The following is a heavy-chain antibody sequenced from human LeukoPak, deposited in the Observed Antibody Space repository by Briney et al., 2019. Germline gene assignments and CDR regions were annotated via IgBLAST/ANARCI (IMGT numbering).Heavy chain of an antibody. D-gene: IGHD6-19*01. Sequence: ASVKISCKTSGYTFTNFYLHWVRQAPGQGLEWMGIINCSGGTTNYAQKFQGRVSITRDTSTSAVYMDLSSLRSEDTAVYYCARGSSVRFDYWGQGTLVTVSS. CDR1: GYTFTNFY. V-gene: IGHV1-46*01. J-gene: IGHJ4*02. CDR3: ARGSSVRFDY. CDR2: INCSGGTT.